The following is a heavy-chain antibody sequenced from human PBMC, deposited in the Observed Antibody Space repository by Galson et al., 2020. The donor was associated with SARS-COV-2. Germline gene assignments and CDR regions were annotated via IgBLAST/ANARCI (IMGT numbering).Heavy chain of an antibody. V-gene: IGHV3-11*01. J-gene: IGHJ2*01. CDR2: IGRTGTTI. CDR3: AKLEVPSGDGGYFDR. Sequence: GGSLRLSCAASGFSFSDHYMSWIRQAPGKGLELVSYIGRTGTTIQYADSVKGRFTISRDNARHSVFLQMNSLRAEDTAVYYCAKLEVPSGDGGYFDRWGRGTLVTVST. D-gene: IGHD1-26*01. CDR1: GFSFSDHY.